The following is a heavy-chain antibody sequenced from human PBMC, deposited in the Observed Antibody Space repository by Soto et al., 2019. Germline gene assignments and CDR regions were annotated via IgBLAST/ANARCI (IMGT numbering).Heavy chain of an antibody. J-gene: IGHJ4*02. CDR3: ARQIYDSDSGPNFQYYFDS. CDR1: GYSFTNYW. V-gene: IGHV5-51*01. D-gene: IGHD3-22*01. Sequence: GESLKISCKATGYSFTNYWIGWVRQMPGKGLEWMGTIYPGDSQTYYSPSFRGHVTISAAKSITTVFLQWSSLRASDTAMYYCARQIYDSDSGPNFQYYFDSWGQGTLVTVSS. CDR2: IYPGDSQT.